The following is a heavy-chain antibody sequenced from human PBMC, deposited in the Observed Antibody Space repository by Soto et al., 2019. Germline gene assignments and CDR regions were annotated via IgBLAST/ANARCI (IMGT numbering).Heavy chain of an antibody. D-gene: IGHD5-18*01. V-gene: IGHV3-48*02. J-gene: IGHJ4*02. CDR3: ARDPYSYGRGEDFDY. CDR2: ISSSSSTI. Sequence: GGSLRLSCAASGFTFSSYSMNWVRQAPGKGLEWVSYISSSSSTIYYADSVKGRFTISRDNAKNSLYLQMNSLRDEDTAVYYCARDPYSYGRGEDFDYWGQGTLVTVSS. CDR1: GFTFSSYS.